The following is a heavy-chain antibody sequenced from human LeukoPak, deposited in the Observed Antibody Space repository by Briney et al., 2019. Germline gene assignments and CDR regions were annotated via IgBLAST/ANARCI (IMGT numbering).Heavy chain of an antibody. CDR1: GFTFSSYA. J-gene: IGHJ4*02. V-gene: IGHV3-23*01. CDR3: AKSYPLTIFGVVITGFDY. CDR2: ISGSGGST. D-gene: IGHD3-3*01. Sequence: GGSLRLSCAASGFTFSSYAMSWVRQAPGKGLEWVSAISGSGGSTYYADSVKGRFTISRDNSKNTLYLQMNSLRAEDTAVYYCAKSYPLTIFGVVITGFDYWGPGTLVTVSS.